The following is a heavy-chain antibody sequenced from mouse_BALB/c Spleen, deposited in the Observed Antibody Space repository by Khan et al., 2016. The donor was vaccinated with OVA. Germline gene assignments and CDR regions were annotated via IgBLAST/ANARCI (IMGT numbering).Heavy chain of an antibody. Sequence: QIQLVQSGPELKKPGETVKISCKASGYIFTNYGMNWVKQAPGKGLKWMGWINTYTGEPTYADDFKGRFAFSLETSASTAYLQINNLKNEDTATYFCARVGYNGTMDYGGQGTLVTVSA. CDR3: ARVGYNGTMDY. V-gene: IGHV9-3-1*01. CDR2: INTYTGEP. J-gene: IGHJ4*01. CDR1: GYIFTNYG. D-gene: IGHD2-14*01.